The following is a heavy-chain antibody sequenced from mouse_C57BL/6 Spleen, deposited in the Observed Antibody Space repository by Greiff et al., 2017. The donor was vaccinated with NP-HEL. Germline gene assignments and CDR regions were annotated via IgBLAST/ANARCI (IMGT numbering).Heavy chain of an antibody. V-gene: IGHV1-55*01. Sequence: VQLQQSGAELVKPGASVRMSCKASGYTFTSYWITWVKQRPGQGLEWIGDIYPGSGSTNYNEKFKSKATLTVDTSSSTAYMQLSSLTSEDSVVYYWAREGGNYEYFDYWGQGTTLTVSS. CDR3: AREGGNYEYFDY. D-gene: IGHD2-1*01. CDR2: IYPGSGST. J-gene: IGHJ2*01. CDR1: GYTFTSYW.